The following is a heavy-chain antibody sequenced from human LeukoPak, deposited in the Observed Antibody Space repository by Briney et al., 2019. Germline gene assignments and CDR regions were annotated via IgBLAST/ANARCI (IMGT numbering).Heavy chain of an antibody. Sequence: GGSLRLSCAASGFTFSSYAMSWVRQAPGKGLEWVSAISGSGGSTYYADSVKGRFTISRDNSENTLYLQMNSLRAEDTAVYHRAKDLVAAANYYYYYMDVWGKGTTVTVSS. CDR2: ISGSGGST. D-gene: IGHD6-13*01. CDR3: AKDLVAAANYYYYYMDV. V-gene: IGHV3-23*01. CDR1: GFTFSSYA. J-gene: IGHJ6*03.